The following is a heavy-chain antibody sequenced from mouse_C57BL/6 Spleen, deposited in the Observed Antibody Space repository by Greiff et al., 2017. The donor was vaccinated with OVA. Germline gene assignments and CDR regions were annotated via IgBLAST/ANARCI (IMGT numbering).Heavy chain of an antibody. J-gene: IGHJ3*01. Sequence: EVKLVESGGGLVKPGGSLKLSCAASGFTFSSYAMSWVRQTPEKRLEWVATISDGGSYTYYPDNVKGRFTISRDNAKNNLYLQMSHLKSEDTARYYCAREDEKGWFAYWGQGTLVTVSA. V-gene: IGHV5-4*01. CDR2: ISDGGSYT. CDR3: AREDEKGWFAY. CDR1: GFTFSSYA.